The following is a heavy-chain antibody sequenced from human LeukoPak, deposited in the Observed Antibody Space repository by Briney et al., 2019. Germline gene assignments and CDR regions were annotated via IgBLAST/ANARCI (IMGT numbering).Heavy chain of an antibody. Sequence: SETLSLTCTVSGGSISNYYWSWIRQPPGKGLEWIGYIYYSGSTNYNPSLKSRVTISVDTSKNQFSLKLSSVTAADTAVYYCAREGSRYSGAFDIWGQGTMVTVSS. CDR3: AREGSRYSGAFDI. J-gene: IGHJ3*02. D-gene: IGHD2-15*01. CDR1: GGSISNYY. V-gene: IGHV4-59*01. CDR2: IYYSGST.